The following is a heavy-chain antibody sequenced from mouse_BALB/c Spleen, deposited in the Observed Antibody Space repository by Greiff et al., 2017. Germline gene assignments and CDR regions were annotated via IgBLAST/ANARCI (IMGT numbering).Heavy chain of an antibody. CDR1: GFTFSSYA. V-gene: IGHV5-9-3*01. CDR3: ARHWLY. Sequence: EVMLVESGGGLVKPGGSLKLSCAASGFTFSSYAMSWVRQTPEKRLEWVATISSGGSYTYYPDSVKGRFTISRDNAKNTLYLQMSSLRSEDTAMYYCARHWLYWGQGTTLTVSS. J-gene: IGHJ2*01. CDR2: ISSGGSYT.